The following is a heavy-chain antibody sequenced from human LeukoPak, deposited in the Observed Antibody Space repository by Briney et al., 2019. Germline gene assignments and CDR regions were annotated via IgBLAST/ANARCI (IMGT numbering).Heavy chain of an antibody. D-gene: IGHD1-14*01. V-gene: IGHV3-74*01. Sequence: GGSLRLSCAASGFTFSSYWMHWVRQAPGKGLVWVSRINPDGSRTSYADSVKGRFTISRDNAKDTLYLQMNSLRAEDTAVYYCARVETGQWYFDLWGRGTLVTVSS. J-gene: IGHJ2*01. CDR2: INPDGSRT. CDR1: GFTFSSYW. CDR3: ARVETGQWYFDL.